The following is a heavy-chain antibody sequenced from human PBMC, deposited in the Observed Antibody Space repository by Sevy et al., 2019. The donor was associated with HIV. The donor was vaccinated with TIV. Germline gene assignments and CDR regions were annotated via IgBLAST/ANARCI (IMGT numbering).Heavy chain of an antibody. CDR3: AHETIGRFDS. Sequence: GGSLRLSCAASGFTFSVYWMNWARQAPGKGLEWVANIKGDGSDKQYVDSVEGRFTISRDNGKNLLYLQMNSLRVEDTAVYYCAHETIGRFDSWGQGTLVTVSS. J-gene: IGHJ4*02. D-gene: IGHD3-16*01. CDR1: GFTFSVYW. CDR2: IKGDGSDK. V-gene: IGHV3-7*01.